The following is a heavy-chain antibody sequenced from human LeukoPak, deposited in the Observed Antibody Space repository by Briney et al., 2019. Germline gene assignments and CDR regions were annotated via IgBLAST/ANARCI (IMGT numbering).Heavy chain of an antibody. CDR3: VKPGLGYFDSYYFDY. Sequence: GGSLRLSCSASGFTFGSYAMHWVRQAPGKGLEYVSAISSNGGSTYYADSVKGRFTISRDNSKNTLYLQMSSLRAEDTAVYYCVKPGLGYFDSYYFDYWGQGTLVTVSS. D-gene: IGHD3-9*01. J-gene: IGHJ4*02. CDR1: GFTFGSYA. V-gene: IGHV3-64D*06. CDR2: ISSNGGST.